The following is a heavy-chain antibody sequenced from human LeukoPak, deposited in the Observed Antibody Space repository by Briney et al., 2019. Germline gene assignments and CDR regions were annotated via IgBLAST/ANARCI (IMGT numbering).Heavy chain of an antibody. V-gene: IGHV3-74*01. J-gene: IGHJ4*02. Sequence: GGSLRLSCAASGFTFSSYGMQWVRQPPGKGLVWVSLINSDGSSTTYADSVKGRFTISRDNAKNTLYLQMNSLRAEDTAVYYCAPFYSSGWYGDGYWGQGTLVTVSS. CDR1: GFTFSSYG. D-gene: IGHD6-19*01. CDR3: APFYSSGWYGDGY. CDR2: INSDGSST.